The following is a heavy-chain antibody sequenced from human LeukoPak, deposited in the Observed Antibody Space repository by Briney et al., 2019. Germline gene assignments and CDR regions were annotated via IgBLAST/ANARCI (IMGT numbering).Heavy chain of an antibody. CDR1: GFTFHNFA. D-gene: IGHD6-19*01. Sequence: DPGGSLRLSCVASGFTFHNFAMHWVRQAPGQSLEWMGWINAGNGNTKYSQKFQGRVTITRDTSASTVYMELSSLRPEDTAVYYCARDAASAVAGIWGQGTLVTVSS. CDR2: INAGNGNT. V-gene: IGHV1-3*01. CDR3: ARDAASAVAGI. J-gene: IGHJ4*02.